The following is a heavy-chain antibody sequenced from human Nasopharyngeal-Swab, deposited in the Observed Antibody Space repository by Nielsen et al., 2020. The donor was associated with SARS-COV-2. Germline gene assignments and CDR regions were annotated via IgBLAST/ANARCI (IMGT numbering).Heavy chain of an antibody. CDR2: ITGDGSKT. D-gene: IGHD3-10*01. Sequence: GESLKIFCAASGFTFSTYWMHWVRQAPGKGLEWISQITGDGSKTNYADSVKGRFTISRDNAKSTLYLQMNGLRVEDSAVYYCLRDNYGVDYWGQGTLVTVSS. V-gene: IGHV3-74*01. CDR1: GFTFSTYW. J-gene: IGHJ4*02. CDR3: LRDNYGVDY.